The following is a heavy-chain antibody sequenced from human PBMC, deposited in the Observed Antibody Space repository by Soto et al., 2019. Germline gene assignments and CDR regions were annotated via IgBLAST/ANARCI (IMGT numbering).Heavy chain of an antibody. V-gene: IGHV1-3*01. J-gene: IGHJ2*01. Sequence: QVQLVQSGAEVKKPGASVKVSCKASGYTFTSYAMHWVRQAPGQRLEWMGWINAGNGNTKYSQKCQGRVTITRDTSASTAYMELSSLRSEDTAVYYCARARVKPERYFDLWGRGTLVTVSS. CDR2: INAGNGNT. D-gene: IGHD6-6*01. CDR3: ARARVKPERYFDL. CDR1: GYTFTSYA.